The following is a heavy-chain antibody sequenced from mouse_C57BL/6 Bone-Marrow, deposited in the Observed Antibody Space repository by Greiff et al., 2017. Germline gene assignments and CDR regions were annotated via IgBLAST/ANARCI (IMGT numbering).Heavy chain of an antibody. CDR1: GYTFTDYN. D-gene: IGHD1-1*01. Sequence: SGPELVKPGASVKIPCKASGYTFTDYNMDWVKQSHGKSLEWIGDINPNNGGTIYNQKFKGKATLTVDKSSSTAYMELRSLTSEDTAVYYCARDYYGSSYPYWYFDVWGTGTTVTVSS. J-gene: IGHJ1*03. CDR2: INPNNGGT. V-gene: IGHV1-18*01. CDR3: ARDYYGSSYPYWYFDV.